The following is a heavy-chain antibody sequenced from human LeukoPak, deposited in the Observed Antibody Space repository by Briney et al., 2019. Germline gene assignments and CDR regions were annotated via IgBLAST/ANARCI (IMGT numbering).Heavy chain of an antibody. CDR3: AKDRPYYYDSSGYYEEGWYFDL. V-gene: IGHV3-30*02. Sequence: PGGSLRLSCAASGFTFSSFVMHWVRQAPGKGLEWVAFIRYDGSNKYYADSVKGRFTISRDNSKNTLYLQMNSLRTEDTAVYYCAKDRPYYYDSSGYYEEGWYFDLWGRGTLVTVSS. D-gene: IGHD3-22*01. J-gene: IGHJ2*01. CDR2: IRYDGSNK. CDR1: GFTFSSFV.